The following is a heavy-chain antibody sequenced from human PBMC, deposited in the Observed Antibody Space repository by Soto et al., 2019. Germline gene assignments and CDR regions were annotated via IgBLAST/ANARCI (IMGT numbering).Heavy chain of an antibody. Sequence: SETLSLTCTVSGGSISSGGYYWSWIRQHPGKGLEWIGYIYYSGSTYYNPSLKSRVTISVDTSKNQFSLKLSSVTAADTAVYYCARAGVSYQLPSYYYYGMDVWGQGTTVTVSS. CDR2: IYYSGST. V-gene: IGHV4-31*03. J-gene: IGHJ6*02. D-gene: IGHD2-2*01. CDR1: GGSISSGGYY. CDR3: ARAGVSYQLPSYYYYGMDV.